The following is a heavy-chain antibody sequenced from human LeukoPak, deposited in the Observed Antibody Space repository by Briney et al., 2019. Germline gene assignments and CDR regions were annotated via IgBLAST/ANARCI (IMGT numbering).Heavy chain of an antibody. CDR2: IYYSGST. CDR3: ARDSFVRVQLWLY. V-gene: IGHV4-59*12. CDR1: GGSMSSYY. J-gene: IGHJ4*02. D-gene: IGHD5-18*01. Sequence: SETLSLTCTVSGGSMSSYYWSWIRQPPGKGLAWIGYIYYSGSTNYNPSLKSRVTISVDTSKNQFSLKLTSVTAADTAVYYCARDSFVRVQLWLYWGQGTLVTVSS.